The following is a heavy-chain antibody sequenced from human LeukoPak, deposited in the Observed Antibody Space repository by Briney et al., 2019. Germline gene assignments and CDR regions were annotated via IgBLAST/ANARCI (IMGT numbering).Heavy chain of an antibody. D-gene: IGHD3-10*01. Sequence: SETLSLTCAVYGGSFSGYYWRWIRQPPGKGLEWIGEINHSGSTNYNPSLKSRVTISVDTSKNQFSLKLSSVTAADTAVYYCARVQGDPYYYGSGSNDYWGQGTLVTVSS. V-gene: IGHV4-34*01. J-gene: IGHJ4*02. CDR2: INHSGST. CDR1: GGSFSGYY. CDR3: ARVQGDPYYYGSGSNDY.